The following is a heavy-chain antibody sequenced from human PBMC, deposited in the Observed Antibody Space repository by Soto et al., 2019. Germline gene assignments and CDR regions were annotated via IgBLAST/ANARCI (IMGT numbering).Heavy chain of an antibody. CDR3: ATYHGSGSYGAFDI. CDR1: GFTFSSYG. Sequence: QVQLMESGGGVVQPGRSLRLSCAASGFTFSSYGMHWVRQAPGKGLEWGAVVSYDGSNKYYADSLKGRFTISRDNSNNTLYLQMNSLRAEDTAVYYCATYHGSGSYGAFDIWGQGTMVTVSS. D-gene: IGHD3-10*01. V-gene: IGHV3-30*03. J-gene: IGHJ3*02. CDR2: VSYDGSNK.